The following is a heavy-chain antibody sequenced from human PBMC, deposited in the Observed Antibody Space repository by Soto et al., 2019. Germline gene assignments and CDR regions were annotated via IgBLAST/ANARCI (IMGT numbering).Heavy chain of an antibody. Sequence: QVQLQQWGAGLLKPSETLSLTCAVYGGSFSGYYWSWLRQPPGKGLEWIGEINHSGSTNYNPSLKRRVTTSVDTSMNQVCLQMSSVAAADTPVSYCARGAVLRLVELRQVDAFDIWGQGTMVTVSS. J-gene: IGHJ3*02. V-gene: IGHV4-34*01. CDR1: GGSFSGYY. CDR2: INHSGST. D-gene: IGHD3-16*01. CDR3: ARGAVLRLVELRQVDAFDI.